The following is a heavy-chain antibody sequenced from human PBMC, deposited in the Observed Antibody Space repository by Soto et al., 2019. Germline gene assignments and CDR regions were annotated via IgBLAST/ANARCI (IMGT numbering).Heavy chain of an antibody. CDR3: AKDKDGYGDYQLDY. CDR1: GFTFDDYA. Sequence: VQLVESGGGLVQPGRSLRLSCAASGFTFDDYAMHWVRQAPGKGLEWVSGISWNSGSIGYADSMKGRFTISRDNAKNSLYLQMNSLRAEDTALYYCAKDKDGYGDYQLDYWGQGTLVTVSS. J-gene: IGHJ4*02. CDR2: ISWNSGSI. D-gene: IGHD4-17*01. V-gene: IGHV3-9*01.